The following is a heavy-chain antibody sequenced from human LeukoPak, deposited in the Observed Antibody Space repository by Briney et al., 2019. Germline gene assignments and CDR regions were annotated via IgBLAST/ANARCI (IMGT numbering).Heavy chain of an antibody. J-gene: IGHJ4*02. CDR3: ARDFHCGGGDCSWVDY. Sequence: SETLSLTCTVSGASISSGNYYWSWIRQPPGKGLEWIGYIYHSGTTYYNPSLNSRVTLSVDRSKNQFSLKMTSVTAADTAVYYCARDFHCGGGDCSWVDYWGQGTLVTVSS. CDR1: GASISSGNYY. CDR2: IYHSGTT. V-gene: IGHV4-30-2*01. D-gene: IGHD2-21*01.